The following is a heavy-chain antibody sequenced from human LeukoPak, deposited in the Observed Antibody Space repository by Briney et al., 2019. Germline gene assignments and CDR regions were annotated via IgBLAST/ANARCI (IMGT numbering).Heavy chain of an antibody. CDR2: IYYSGST. Sequence: SETLSLTCTVSGGSISSYYWSWIRQPPGKGLEWIGYIYYSGSTNYNPSLKSRVTILVDTSKNQFSLKLSSVTAADTAVYYCARDHEEHDALDMWGQGTMVTVSS. D-gene: IGHD1/OR15-1a*01. CDR1: GGSISSYY. J-gene: IGHJ3*02. V-gene: IGHV4-59*01. CDR3: ARDHEEHDALDM.